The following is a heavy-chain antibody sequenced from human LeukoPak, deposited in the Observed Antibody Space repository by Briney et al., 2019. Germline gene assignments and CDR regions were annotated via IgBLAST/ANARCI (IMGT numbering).Heavy chain of an antibody. CDR2: IIPIFGTA. CDR3: ARGTCSSTSCPQDP. D-gene: IGHD2-2*01. J-gene: IGHJ5*02. CDR1: GGTFSSYA. V-gene: IGHV1-69*01. Sequence: ASVKVSCKASGGTFSSYAISWVRQAPGQGLEWMGGIIPIFGTANYAQKFQGRVTITADESTSTAYMELSSLRSEDTAVYYCARGTCSSTSCPQDPWGQGTLVTVSS.